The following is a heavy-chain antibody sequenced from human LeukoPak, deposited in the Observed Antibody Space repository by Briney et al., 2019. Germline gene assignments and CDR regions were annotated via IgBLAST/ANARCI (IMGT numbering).Heavy chain of an antibody. Sequence: PGGSLRLSCAASGFTFSSYIMNWVRQAPGKGLEWVSSISSSSTYIYYADSVKGRFTISRDNAKNSLYLQMNSLRAEDTAVYYCARDGAGTTAGLFDYWGQGTLVTVSS. CDR2: ISSSSTYI. CDR1: GFTFSSYI. V-gene: IGHV3-21*01. D-gene: IGHD6-19*01. CDR3: ARDGAGTTAGLFDY. J-gene: IGHJ4*02.